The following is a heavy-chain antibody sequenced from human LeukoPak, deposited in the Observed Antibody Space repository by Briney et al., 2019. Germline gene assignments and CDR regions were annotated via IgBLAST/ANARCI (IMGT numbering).Heavy chain of an antibody. D-gene: IGHD2-21*01. J-gene: IGHJ1*01. CDR2: INPNSGGT. CDR3: TTSGGDD. CDR1: GYTFTRYY. V-gene: IGHV1-2*02. Sequence: ASVKVSCKASGYTFTRYYMHWVRQAPGQGLEWMGWINPNSGGTNYAQKFQGRVTMTRDTSISTAYMEMSSLTSDDTAVYYCTTSGGDDWGQGTLVTVSS.